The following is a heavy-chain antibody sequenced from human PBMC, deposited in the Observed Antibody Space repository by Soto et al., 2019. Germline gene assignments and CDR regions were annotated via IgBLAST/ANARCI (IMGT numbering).Heavy chain of an antibody. CDR2: INPNSGGT. V-gene: IGHV1-2*02. CDR1: GYTFTGYY. D-gene: IGHD3-10*01. CDR3: ARDVWTVRGVIALDY. Sequence: ASVKVSCKASGYTFTGYYMHWVRQAPGQGLEWMGWINPNSGGTNYAQKFQGRVTMTRDTSISTAYMELSRLRSDDTAVYYCARDVWTVRGVIALDYWGQGTLVTVSS. J-gene: IGHJ4*02.